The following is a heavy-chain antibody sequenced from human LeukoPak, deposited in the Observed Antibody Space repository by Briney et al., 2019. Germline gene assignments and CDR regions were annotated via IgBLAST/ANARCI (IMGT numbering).Heavy chain of an antibody. Sequence: PSETLSLTCTVSGGSISSYYWSWIRQPAGKGLEWIGRIYTGGSTIYNPSLKSRVSMSVDTSKNQFSLKLTSVTAADTAVYYCARDRYGGIIDYWGQGTLVTISS. CDR3: ARDRYGGIIDY. V-gene: IGHV4-4*07. D-gene: IGHD1-1*01. CDR1: GGSISSYY. J-gene: IGHJ4*02. CDR2: IYTGGST.